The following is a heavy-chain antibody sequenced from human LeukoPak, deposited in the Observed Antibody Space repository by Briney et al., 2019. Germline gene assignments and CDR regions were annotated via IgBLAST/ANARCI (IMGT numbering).Heavy chain of an antibody. V-gene: IGHV3-48*01. CDR3: ARVSGYNWNYGAFDI. Sequence: GGSLRLSCAASGFTFSSYSMNWVRQAPGKGLEWVSYISSSSSTIYYADSVKGRFTISRDNAKNSLYLQMNSLRAEDTAVYYCARVSGYNWNYGAFDIWGQGTMVTVSS. CDR2: ISSSSSTI. D-gene: IGHD1-7*01. J-gene: IGHJ3*02. CDR1: GFTFSSYS.